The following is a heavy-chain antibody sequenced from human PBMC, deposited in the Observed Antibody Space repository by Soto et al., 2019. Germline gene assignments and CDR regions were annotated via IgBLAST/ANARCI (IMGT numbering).Heavy chain of an antibody. D-gene: IGHD1-26*01. CDR1: GYTFTGYC. Sequence: ASVKVSCKASGYTFTGYCMHWVRQAPGQGLEWMGWINPNSGGTNYAQKFQGWVTMTRDTSISTAYMELSRLRSDDTAVYYCARHGGSYYRYYYYGMDVWGQGTTVTVS. V-gene: IGHV1-2*04. J-gene: IGHJ6*02. CDR2: INPNSGGT. CDR3: ARHGGSYYRYYYYGMDV.